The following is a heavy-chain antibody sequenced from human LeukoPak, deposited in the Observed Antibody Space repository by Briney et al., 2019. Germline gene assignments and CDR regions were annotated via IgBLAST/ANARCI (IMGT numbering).Heavy chain of an antibody. Sequence: SETLSLTCTVSGGSISSGGYYWSWIRQPPGKGLEWIGYIYHSGSTYYNPSLKSRVTISVDRSKNQFSLKLSSVTAADTAVYYCARRMGVPFDYWGQGTLVTVSS. CDR3: ARRMGVPFDY. J-gene: IGHJ4*02. CDR2: IYHSGST. D-gene: IGHD3-16*01. CDR1: GGSISSGGYY. V-gene: IGHV4-30-2*01.